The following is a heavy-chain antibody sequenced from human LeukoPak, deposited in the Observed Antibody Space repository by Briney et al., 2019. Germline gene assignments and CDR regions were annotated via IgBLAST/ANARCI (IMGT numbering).Heavy chain of an antibody. J-gene: IGHJ4*02. Sequence: SETLSLTCTVSGGSISSYYWSWIRQPPGKGLEWIGYIYYSGSTNYNPSLKSRVTISVDTSKNQFSLKLSSVTAADTAVYYCARGIGIAVAQWRVLFDYWGQGTLVTVSP. V-gene: IGHV4-59*01. CDR2: IYYSGST. D-gene: IGHD6-19*01. CDR1: GGSISSYY. CDR3: ARGIGIAVAQWRVLFDY.